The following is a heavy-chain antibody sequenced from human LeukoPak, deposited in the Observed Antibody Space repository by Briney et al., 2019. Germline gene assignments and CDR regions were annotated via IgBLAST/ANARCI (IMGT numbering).Heavy chain of an antibody. CDR1: GGSISSSSYY. Sequence: SETLSLTCTVSGGSISSSSYYWGWIRQPPGKGLEWIGSIYYSGSTYCNPSLKSRVTISVDTSKNQFSLKLSSVTAADTAVYYCARRNPRKQWLVGPAGAFDYWGQGTLVTVSS. V-gene: IGHV4-39*07. J-gene: IGHJ4*02. CDR3: ARRNPRKQWLVGPAGAFDY. D-gene: IGHD6-19*01. CDR2: IYYSGST.